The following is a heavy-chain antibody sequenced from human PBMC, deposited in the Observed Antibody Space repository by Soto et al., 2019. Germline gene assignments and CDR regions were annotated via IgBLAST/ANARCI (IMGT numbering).Heavy chain of an antibody. V-gene: IGHV4-34*01. CDR1: GGSFSGYY. CDR2: INHSGST. J-gene: IGHJ5*02. CDR3: ARVWTTVTNWFDP. D-gene: IGHD4-17*01. Sequence: SETLSLTCAVYGGSFSGYYWTWIRQPPGTGLEWIGEINHSGSTNYIPSLKSRLTISVDKSKNQFSLKLSSVTAADTAVYYCARVWTTVTNWFDPWGQGTLVTVSS.